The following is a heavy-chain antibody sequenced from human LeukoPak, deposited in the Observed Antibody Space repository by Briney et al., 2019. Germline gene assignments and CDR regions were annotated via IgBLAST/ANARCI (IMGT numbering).Heavy chain of an antibody. D-gene: IGHD6-13*01. J-gene: IGHJ4*02. CDR3: AKATRPADSSSNYVDFDC. Sequence: GGSLRLSCAASGLTFRNYAMTWVRQLPGKGLKWVSAIGDSTYSADSVKGRFTISRDNSKNTLYLQMNSLRGEDTAVYYCAKATRPADSSSNYVDFDCWGQGTRVTVSS. V-gene: IGHV3-23*01. CDR2: IGDST. CDR1: GLTFRNYA.